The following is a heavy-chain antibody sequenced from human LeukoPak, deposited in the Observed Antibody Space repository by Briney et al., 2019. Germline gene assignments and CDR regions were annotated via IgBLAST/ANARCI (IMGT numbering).Heavy chain of an antibody. Sequence: ASVKVSCKVSGYTLTELSMHWVRQAPGKGLEWMGGFDPEDGETIYAQKFQGRVTMTEDTSTDTAYMELGSLRSEDTAVYYCATIYCSGGSCYLDYWGQGTLVTVSS. CDR1: GYTLTELS. J-gene: IGHJ4*02. D-gene: IGHD2-15*01. CDR2: FDPEDGET. CDR3: ATIYCSGGSCYLDY. V-gene: IGHV1-24*01.